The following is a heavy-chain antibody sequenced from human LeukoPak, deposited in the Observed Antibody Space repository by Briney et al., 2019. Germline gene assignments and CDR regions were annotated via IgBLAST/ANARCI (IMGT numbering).Heavy chain of an antibody. J-gene: IGHJ4*02. CDR1: GGSISSGGYS. CDR2: IYHSGST. Sequence: SETLSLTCAVSGGSISSGGYSWSWIRQPPGKGLEWIGYIYHSGSTYYNPSLKSRVTISVDRSKNQFFLKLSSVTAADTAVYCCARRYGDYGEYYFDYWGQGTLVTVSS. CDR3: ARRYGDYGEYYFDY. D-gene: IGHD4-17*01. V-gene: IGHV4-30-2*01.